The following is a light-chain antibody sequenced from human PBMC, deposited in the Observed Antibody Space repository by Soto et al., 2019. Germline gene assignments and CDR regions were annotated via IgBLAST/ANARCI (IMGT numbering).Light chain of an antibody. V-gene: IGKV4-1*01. J-gene: IGKJ4*01. Sequence: DIVRTQSPDSLAVSLGERATINCKSSQSVLYSSNNKNYLAWYQQKPVQPPKLLIYWASTRESGVPDRFSGSGSGTDFTLTISSLQAEDVAVYYCQQYYSTPPLTFGGGTKVEIK. CDR3: QQYYSTPPLT. CDR1: QSVLYSSNNKNY. CDR2: WAS.